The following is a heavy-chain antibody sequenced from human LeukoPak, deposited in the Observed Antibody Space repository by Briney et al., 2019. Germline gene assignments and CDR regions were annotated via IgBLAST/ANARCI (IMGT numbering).Heavy chain of an antibody. Sequence: ASVTVSCKSSGYTFTSYDINWVRQATGQGLEWVGWMNPNSGNTGYAQKFQGRVTMTRNTSISTAYMELSSLRSEDTAVYYCARGGGIRYFWFDPWGQGTLVTVSS. D-gene: IGHD3-9*01. CDR1: GYTFTSYD. V-gene: IGHV1-8*01. J-gene: IGHJ5*02. CDR3: ARGGGIRYFWFDP. CDR2: MNPNSGNT.